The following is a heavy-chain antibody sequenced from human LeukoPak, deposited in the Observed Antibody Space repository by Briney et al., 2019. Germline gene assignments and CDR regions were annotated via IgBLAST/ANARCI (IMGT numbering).Heavy chain of an antibody. D-gene: IGHD3-22*01. CDR1: GGSISSYY. Sequence: SETLSLTCTVSGGSISSYYWSWIRQPPGKGLEWIGYIYYSGSTNYNPSLKSRVTISVDTSKNQFSLKLSSVTAADTAVYYCARSPVGRCYDSSGFDYWGQGTLVTVSS. J-gene: IGHJ4*02. CDR2: IYYSGST. V-gene: IGHV4-59*01. CDR3: ARSPVGRCYDSSGFDY.